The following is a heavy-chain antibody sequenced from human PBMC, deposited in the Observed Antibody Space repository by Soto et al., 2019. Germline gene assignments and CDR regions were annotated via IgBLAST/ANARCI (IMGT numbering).Heavy chain of an antibody. D-gene: IGHD2-21*02. CDR3: TRGGAIVVLSAPFVL. V-gene: IGHV1-46*03. CDR2: INAGGGYT. CDR1: GYSFTNYY. Sequence: ASVKVSCKASGYSFTNYYMHWVRQAPGQGLEWMGTINAGGGYTTYAQRFQGRVTMTRDTSTSTVSMGLSSLRYEDTALYYCTRGGAIVVLSAPFVLWG. J-gene: IGHJ5*02.